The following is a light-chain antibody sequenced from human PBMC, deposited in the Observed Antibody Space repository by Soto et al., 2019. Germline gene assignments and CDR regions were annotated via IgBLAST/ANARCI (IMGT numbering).Light chain of an antibody. V-gene: IGKV1-9*01. CDR3: QQLASYPLT. J-gene: IGKJ4*01. Sequence: IQLTQSPSSLSASVGDRVTITCRASQGISSHLAWYQQKPGKAPKLLIYAASTLQSGVLSRFSGSGSGTDFSLTISSLQPEDFSTYCCQQLASYPLTFGGGTKVELK. CDR1: QGISSH. CDR2: AAS.